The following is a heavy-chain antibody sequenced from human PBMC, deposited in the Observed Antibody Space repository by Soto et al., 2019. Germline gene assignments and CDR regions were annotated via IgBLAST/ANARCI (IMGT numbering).Heavy chain of an antibody. Sequence: SETLSLTCTVSGGSVSSGSYYWSWIRQPPGKGLEWIGYIYYSGSTNYNPSLKSRVTISVDTSKNQFSLKLSSVTAADTAVYYCARDQRVGATVPYYYYGMDVWGQGTTVTVSS. CDR1: GGSVSSGSYY. D-gene: IGHD1-26*01. CDR3: ARDQRVGATVPYYYYGMDV. CDR2: IYYSGST. V-gene: IGHV4-61*01. J-gene: IGHJ6*02.